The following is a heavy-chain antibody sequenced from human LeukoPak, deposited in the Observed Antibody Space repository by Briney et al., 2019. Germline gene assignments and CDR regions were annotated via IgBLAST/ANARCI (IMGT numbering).Heavy chain of an antibody. V-gene: IGHV1-18*01. CDR1: GYIFTTYD. Sequence: GASVKVSCKASGYIFTTYDITWVRQAPGQGLEWMGWISAYNGNTNYAQKLQGRVTMTTDTSTSTAYMEVMSLKSDDTAVYYCARVSQGYYDFWSGYWAPASPFDYWGQGTLVTVSS. CDR3: ARVSQGYYDFWSGYWAPASPFDY. J-gene: IGHJ4*02. CDR2: ISAYNGNT. D-gene: IGHD3-3*01.